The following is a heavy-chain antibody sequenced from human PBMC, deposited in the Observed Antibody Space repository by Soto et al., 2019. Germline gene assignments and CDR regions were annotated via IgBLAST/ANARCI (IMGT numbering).Heavy chain of an antibody. J-gene: IGHJ4*02. V-gene: IGHV1-18*01. D-gene: IGHD3-10*01. CDR2: ISAYKTNI. Sequence: ASVKVSCKAFGYTFPNYGITWVRQAPGQGLEWMGWISAYKTNIKYAQKFQGRVTLTTDTSTSTAYMELRSLRSDDTAIYYCARDLDGSGAYYTDFWGQGTLVTVSS. CDR1: GYTFPNYG. CDR3: ARDLDGSGAYYTDF.